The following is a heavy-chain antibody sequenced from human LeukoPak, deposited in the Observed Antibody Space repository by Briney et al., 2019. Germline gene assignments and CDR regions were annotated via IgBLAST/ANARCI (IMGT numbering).Heavy chain of an antibody. CDR1: GFTFSSYA. J-gene: IGHJ6*02. CDR3: ARDPLATGYYSGMDV. Sequence: PGGSLRLSCAASGFTFSSYAMHWVRQAPGKGLEWAALISYDGTNKHYADSAKGRFTISRDNSKNTLYLQINSLRAEDTAVYYFARDPLATGYYSGMDVWGQGTTVTVSS. CDR2: ISYDGTNK. V-gene: IGHV3-30-3*01. D-gene: IGHD5-24*01.